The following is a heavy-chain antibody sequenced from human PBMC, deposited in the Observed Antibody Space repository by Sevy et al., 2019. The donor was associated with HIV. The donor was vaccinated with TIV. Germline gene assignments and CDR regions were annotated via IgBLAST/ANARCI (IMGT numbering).Heavy chain of an antibody. CDR3: ARGAAAGTFDY. CDR2: VNSDGSST. J-gene: IGHJ4*02. D-gene: IGHD6-13*01. Sequence: GGSLRLSCAASGFTFSSYWMHWVRQASGKGLVWVSRVNSDGSSTSYADSVKGRFTISRDNAKNTLYLQTNSLRAEDTAVYYCARGAAAGTFDYWGQGTLVTVSS. CDR1: GFTFSSYW. V-gene: IGHV3-74*01.